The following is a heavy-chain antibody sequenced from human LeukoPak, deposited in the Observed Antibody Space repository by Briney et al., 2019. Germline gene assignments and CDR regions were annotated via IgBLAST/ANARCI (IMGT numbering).Heavy chain of an antibody. CDR1: GGSISSYY. CDR2: IYYSGST. V-gene: IGHV4-59*01. CDR3: ARDLQRAFDI. J-gene: IGHJ3*02. Sequence: SETLSLTCTVSGGSISSYYWSWIRQPPGKGLEWIGYIYYSGSTNYNPSLKSRVTISVDTSKNPFYLKLRSVTAADTAVYYCARDLQRAFDIWGQGTMVTVSS. D-gene: IGHD4-11*01.